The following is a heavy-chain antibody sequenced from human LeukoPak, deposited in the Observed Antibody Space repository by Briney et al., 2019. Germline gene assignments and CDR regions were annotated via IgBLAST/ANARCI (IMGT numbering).Heavy chain of an antibody. D-gene: IGHD5-12*01. J-gene: IGHJ4*02. Sequence: GSSVKVSCKASGGTFSSYAISWVRQAPGQGLEWMGGIIPIFGTANYAQKFQGRVTITADESTSTAYMELSSLRSEDTAVYYCAREGYSGYDFLGYFDYWGQGTLVTVSS. CDR2: IIPIFGTA. CDR3: AREGYSGYDFLGYFDY. V-gene: IGHV1-69*01. CDR1: GGTFSSYA.